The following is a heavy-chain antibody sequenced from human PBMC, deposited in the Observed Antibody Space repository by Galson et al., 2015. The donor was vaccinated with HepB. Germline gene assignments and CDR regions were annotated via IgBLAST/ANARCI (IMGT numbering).Heavy chain of an antibody. CDR2: IYYTGST. V-gene: IGHV4-59*08. CDR1: GGSISSYY. D-gene: IGHD3-10*01. Sequence: ETLSLTCTVSGGSISSYYWNWIRQPPGKGLEWIGNIYYTGSTNYNPSLKSRVTILVDTSKNQFSLKLTSVTAADTALYYCARAHKLWFAEDGGFDPWGQGTLVTVSS. CDR3: ARAHKLWFAEDGGFDP. J-gene: IGHJ5*02.